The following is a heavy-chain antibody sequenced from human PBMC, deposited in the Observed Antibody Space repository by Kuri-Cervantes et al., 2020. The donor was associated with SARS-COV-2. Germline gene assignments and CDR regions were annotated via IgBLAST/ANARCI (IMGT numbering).Heavy chain of an antibody. CDR2: ISAYNGYT. J-gene: IGHJ6*03. CDR1: GYTFTNYG. V-gene: IGHV1-18*01. D-gene: IGHD4-11*01. Sequence: ASVKVSCKASGYTFTNYGITWVRQAPGQGLEWMGWISAYNGYTIYAQKLQGRVTMTTDTSTTTAYMELRSLRSDDTAVYYCAREGDYSDFRRPNYYYYYIDVWGKGTTVNVSS. CDR3: AREGDYSDFRRPNYYYYYIDV.